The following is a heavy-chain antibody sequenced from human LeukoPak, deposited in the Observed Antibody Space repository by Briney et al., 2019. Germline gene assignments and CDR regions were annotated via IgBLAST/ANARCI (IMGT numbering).Heavy chain of an antibody. Sequence: GGSLRLSCAASGFSFSSSWVHWVRQVPGKGLEWVSRINDDETSTTYAESVKGRFTISRDNAKNTLFLQMNSLRAEDTAVYYCATTGSGSYYDYWGQGTLVTVSS. D-gene: IGHD1-26*01. CDR3: ATTGSGSYYDY. V-gene: IGHV3-74*01. CDR1: GFSFSSSW. J-gene: IGHJ4*02. CDR2: INDDETST.